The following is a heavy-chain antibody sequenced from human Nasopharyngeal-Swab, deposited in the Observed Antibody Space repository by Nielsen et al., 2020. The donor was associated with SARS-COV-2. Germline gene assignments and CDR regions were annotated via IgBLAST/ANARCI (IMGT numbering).Heavy chain of an antibody. CDR2: ISSTGSYI. D-gene: IGHD5-18*01. J-gene: IGHJ4*02. Sequence: GESLKISCAASGFTFSSYAMVWVRQAPGKGLEWVSSISSTGSYIYYADSVKGRFTISRDNAKNSLYLQMNGLRAEDTAVYYCARGSDTALYYFDSWGQGTLVTVSS. CDR1: GFTFSSYA. CDR3: ARGSDTALYYFDS. V-gene: IGHV3-21*01.